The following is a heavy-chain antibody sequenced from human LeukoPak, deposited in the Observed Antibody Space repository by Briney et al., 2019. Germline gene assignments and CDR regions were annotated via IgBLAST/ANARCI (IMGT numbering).Heavy chain of an antibody. Sequence: GGSLRLSCLASGFTFSSYAMSWVRQAPGKGLEWVSAISGSGVSTFYADSVKGRFTISRDNSRNTVYLQMNSLRVEDTAIYYCAKNMDRITMIRGVTDSRNWFDPWGQGTLVTVSS. J-gene: IGHJ5*02. CDR2: ISGSGVST. CDR3: AKNMDRITMIRGVTDSRNWFDP. CDR1: GFTFSSYA. V-gene: IGHV3-23*01. D-gene: IGHD3-10*01.